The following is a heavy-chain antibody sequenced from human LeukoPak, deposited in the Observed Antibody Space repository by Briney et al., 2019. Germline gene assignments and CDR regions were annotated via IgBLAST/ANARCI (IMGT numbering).Heavy chain of an antibody. CDR3: ARRTIVGTINGLFDP. J-gene: IGHJ5*02. Sequence: PSETLTLTCTVSGGSISSSSYYWVWIRQPPGKGLEWIGSIYYSGSTYYNPSLKSRVTISVDTSKNQFSLKLSSVTAADTAVYYCARRTIVGTINGLFDPWGQGAMLTHPS. V-gene: IGHV4-39*01. CDR1: GGSISSSSYY. D-gene: IGHD5-12*01. CDR2: IYYSGST.